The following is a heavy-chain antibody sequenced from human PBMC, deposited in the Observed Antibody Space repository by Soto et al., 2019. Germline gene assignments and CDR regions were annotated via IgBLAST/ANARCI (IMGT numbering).Heavy chain of an antibody. J-gene: IGHJ6*02. CDR3: ARAVVVVAATQGYYYYGMDV. D-gene: IGHD2-15*01. Sequence: QVQLVQSGAEVKKPGSSVKVSCKASGGTFSSYAISWVRQAPGQGLEWMGGIIPIFGTANYAQKFQGRVTITADDSTSTAYMELSSLRSEDTAVYYCARAVVVVAATQGYYYYGMDVWGQGTTVTVSS. CDR2: IIPIFGTA. CDR1: GGTFSSYA. V-gene: IGHV1-69*01.